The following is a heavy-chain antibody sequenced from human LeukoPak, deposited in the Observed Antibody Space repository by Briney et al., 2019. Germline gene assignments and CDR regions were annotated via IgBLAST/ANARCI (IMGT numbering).Heavy chain of an antibody. J-gene: IGHJ5*02. CDR2: IIPIFGTA. Sequence: SVKVSCKASGGTFSSYVISWVRQAPGKGLEWMGGIIPIFGTASYAQKFQGRVTITADESTSTAYMELSSLRSEDTAVYYCARALLRYCSGTSCYWFDPWGQGTLVTVSS. V-gene: IGHV1-69*01. D-gene: IGHD2-2*01. CDR3: ARALLRYCSGTSCYWFDP. CDR1: GGTFSSYV.